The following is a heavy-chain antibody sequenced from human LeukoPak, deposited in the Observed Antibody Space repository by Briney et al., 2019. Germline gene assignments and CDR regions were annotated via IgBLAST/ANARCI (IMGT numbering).Heavy chain of an antibody. V-gene: IGHV3-30*03. D-gene: IGHD6-19*01. CDR2: ISYDGSNK. Sequence: PGGSLRLSCAASGFNFNNYGMHWVRQAPGKGLEWVAVISYDGSNKYYADSVKGRFTISRDNSKNTLYLQMNSLRAEDTAVYYCARAGQWLGRFDYWGQGTLVTVSS. CDR1: GFNFNNYG. CDR3: ARAGQWLGRFDY. J-gene: IGHJ4*02.